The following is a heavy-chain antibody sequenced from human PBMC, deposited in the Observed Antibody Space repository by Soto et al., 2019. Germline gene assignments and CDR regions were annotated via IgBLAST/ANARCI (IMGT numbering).Heavy chain of an antibody. D-gene: IGHD2-15*01. CDR3: ARVVVVRGPEYFQN. CDR1: GFTFSSYW. CDR2: IKQDGSEK. J-gene: IGHJ1*01. V-gene: IGHV3-7*03. Sequence: EVQLVESGGGLVQPGGSLRLSCAASGFTFSSYWMSWVRQAPGKGLEWVANIKQDGSEKYYVDSVKGRFTISRDNAKNSLYLQMNSLRAEDKAVYYCARVVVVRGPEYFQNWGQGTLVTVSS.